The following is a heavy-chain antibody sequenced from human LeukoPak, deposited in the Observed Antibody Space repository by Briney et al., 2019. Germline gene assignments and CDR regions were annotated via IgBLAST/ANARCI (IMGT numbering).Heavy chain of an antibody. V-gene: IGHV3-30-3*01. Sequence: GGSLRLSCAASGFTFSSYAMHWVRQAPGKGLEWVAVISYDGSNKYYADSVKGRFTISRDSSKNTLYLQMNSLRAEDTAVYYCARGVYYDSSGYYYNSAYFDYWGQGTLVTVSS. J-gene: IGHJ4*02. CDR2: ISYDGSNK. CDR1: GFTFSSYA. D-gene: IGHD3-22*01. CDR3: ARGVYYDSSGYYYNSAYFDY.